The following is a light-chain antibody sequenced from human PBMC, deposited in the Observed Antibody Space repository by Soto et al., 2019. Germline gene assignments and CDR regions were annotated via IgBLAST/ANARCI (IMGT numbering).Light chain of an antibody. V-gene: IGLV2-14*01. Sequence: QSALTQPASVSGSPGQSITISCTGTSSDVGGYNFVSWYQQYPGKAPKLMIYEVNNRPSGVSDRFSGSKSGNTASLTISGLQAEDEADYSCSSYTSSTTPPYVFGTGTKLTVL. CDR1: SSDVGGYNF. J-gene: IGLJ1*01. CDR2: EVN. CDR3: SSYTSSTTPPYV.